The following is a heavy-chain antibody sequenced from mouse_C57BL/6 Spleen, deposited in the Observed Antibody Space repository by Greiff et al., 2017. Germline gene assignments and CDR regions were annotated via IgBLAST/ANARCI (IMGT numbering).Heavy chain of an antibody. CDR3: TRDQDYDYAMDY. CDR1: GFTFSSYA. Sequence: EVMLVESGEGLVKPGGSLKLSCAASGFTFSSYAMSWVRQTPEKRLEWVAYISSGGDYIYYADTVKGRFTISRDNARNTLYLQMSSLKYEDTAMYYCTRDQDYDYAMDYWGQGTSVTVSS. V-gene: IGHV5-9-1*02. CDR2: ISSGGDYI. D-gene: IGHD2-4*01. J-gene: IGHJ4*01.